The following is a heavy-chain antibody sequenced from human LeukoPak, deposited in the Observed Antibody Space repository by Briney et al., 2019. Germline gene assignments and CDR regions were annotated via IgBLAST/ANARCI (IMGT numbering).Heavy chain of an antibody. V-gene: IGHV1-18*01. CDR1: GYTFTSYG. D-gene: IGHD3-22*01. J-gene: IGHJ4*02. Sequence: ASVKVSCKASGYTFTSYGISWVRQAPGQGLEWMGWISAYNGNTNYAQKLQGRVTMTTDTSTSTAYMELRSLRPDDTAVYYCARDFYYYDSSGYYYDYWGQGTLVTVSS. CDR2: ISAYNGNT. CDR3: ARDFYYYDSSGYYYDY.